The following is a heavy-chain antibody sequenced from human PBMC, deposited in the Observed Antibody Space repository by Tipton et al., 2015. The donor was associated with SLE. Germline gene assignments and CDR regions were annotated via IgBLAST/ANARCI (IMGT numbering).Heavy chain of an antibody. J-gene: IGHJ4*02. Sequence: TLSLTCTVSGDSITSSNWWSWVRQSPGTGLAWIGEIYHSGSTNYNPSLESRVTISIDKSKNQFSLKLSSVTAADTAVYYCAKSVILVRGVVSRGDGYFDSWGQGALVTVSS. CDR2: IYHSGST. V-gene: IGHV4-4*02. CDR1: GDSITSSNW. CDR3: AKSVILVRGVVSRGDGYFDS. D-gene: IGHD3-10*01.